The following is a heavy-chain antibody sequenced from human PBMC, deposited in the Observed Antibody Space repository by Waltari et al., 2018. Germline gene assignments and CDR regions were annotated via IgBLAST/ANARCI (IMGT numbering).Heavy chain of an antibody. CDR1: GASVPSNSSA. CDR2: TYYRSKWYN. V-gene: IGHV6-1*01. CDR3: ARDLDRYYYGMDV. J-gene: IGHJ6*02. Sequence: QVQLQQSGPGLVKPSQTPSLNCAIPGASVPSNSSALTGIRQSPSRGLEWLGRTYYRSKWYNDYAVSVKSRITINPDTSKNQFSLQLNSVTPEDTAVYYCARDLDRYYYGMDVWGQGTTVTVSS.